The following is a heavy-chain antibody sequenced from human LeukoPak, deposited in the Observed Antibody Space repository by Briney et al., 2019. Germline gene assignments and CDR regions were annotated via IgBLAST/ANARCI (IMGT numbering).Heavy chain of an antibody. CDR3: AKLRGSVYDVWYLDY. J-gene: IGHJ4*02. CDR1: GFSFSIYA. V-gene: IGHV3-23*01. D-gene: IGHD5/OR15-5a*01. Sequence: GGSLRLSCAASGFSFSIYAMTWVRQAPGKGLEWVSGIGGSGGSTYSADSVKGRFPISRDNSKNTLFLQMNSLRAEDTAVYYCAKLRGSVYDVWYLDYWGQGSLVTVSS. CDR2: IGGSGGST.